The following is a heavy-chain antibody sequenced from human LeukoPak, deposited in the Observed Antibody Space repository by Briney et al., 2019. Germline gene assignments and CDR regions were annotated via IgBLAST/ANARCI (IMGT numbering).Heavy chain of an antibody. V-gene: IGHV3-21*01. Sequence: PGGSLRLSCAASGFTVSSNYMSWVRQAPGKGLEWVSSISSSSSYIYYADSVKGRFTISRDNAKNSLYLQMNSLRAEDTAVYYCARGSLGVPAAQNAFDIWGQGTMVTVSS. CDR3: ARGSLGVPAAQNAFDI. J-gene: IGHJ3*02. CDR1: GFTVSSNY. D-gene: IGHD2-2*01. CDR2: ISSSSSYI.